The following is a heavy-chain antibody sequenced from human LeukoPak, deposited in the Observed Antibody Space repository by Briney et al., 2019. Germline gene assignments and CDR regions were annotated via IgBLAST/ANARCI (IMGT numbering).Heavy chain of an antibody. CDR2: IHYSGSG. Sequence: PSETLSLTCSVSGGSISGSNYYWAWIRQPPGKGLEWIGNIHYSGSGYYKPSLKGRVTISVDTSKNQFSLKVNSVTAADTAVYFCAGQLGGSSWSDYWGQGTLVTVSS. V-gene: IGHV4-39*01. CDR1: GGSISGSNYY. CDR3: AGQLGGSSWSDY. D-gene: IGHD6-6*01. J-gene: IGHJ4*02.